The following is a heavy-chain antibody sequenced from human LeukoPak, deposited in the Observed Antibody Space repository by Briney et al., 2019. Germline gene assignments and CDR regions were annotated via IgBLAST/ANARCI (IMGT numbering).Heavy chain of an antibody. CDR2: IIPIFGTA. V-gene: IGHV1-69*06. CDR1: GGTFSNYA. J-gene: IGHJ4*02. CDR3: ARGRKWTSTVTGTWDY. Sequence: GASVKVSCKASGGTFSNYAISWVRQAPGQGLEWMGGIIPIFGTANYAQKFRGRVTITADKSTRTAYMELSSLRSEDTAVYYCARGRKWTSTVTGTWDYWGQGTLVTVSS. D-gene: IGHD4-17*01.